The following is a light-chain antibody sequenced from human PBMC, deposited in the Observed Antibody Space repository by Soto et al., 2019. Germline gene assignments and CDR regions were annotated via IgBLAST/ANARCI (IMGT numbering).Light chain of an antibody. Sequence: DIQMTQSPSSLSASVGDRVTITCQASQDISNYLNWYQQKPGKAPKLLIYVASNLETGVPSRFSGSGSGTDFTFTISSLQPEDIATYYCQQYDNLLIFTFGPGTKVDIK. CDR3: QQYDNLLIFT. CDR2: VAS. V-gene: IGKV1-33*01. CDR1: QDISNY. J-gene: IGKJ3*01.